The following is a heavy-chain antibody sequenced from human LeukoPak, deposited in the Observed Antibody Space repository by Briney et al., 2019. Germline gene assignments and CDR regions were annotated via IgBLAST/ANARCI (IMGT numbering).Heavy chain of an antibody. CDR1: GFTFSSFS. D-gene: IGHD4-17*01. CDR3: ARVIGSYGDSAY. J-gene: IGHJ4*02. CDR2: ISSSSSST. Sequence: GGSLRLSCAASGFTFSSFSMNWVRQAPGKGLEWISYISSSSSSTYYADSVMGRFTISRDNAKNSLYLQMNSLRAEDTAVYYCARVIGSYGDSAYWGQGTLVTVSS. V-gene: IGHV3-48*04.